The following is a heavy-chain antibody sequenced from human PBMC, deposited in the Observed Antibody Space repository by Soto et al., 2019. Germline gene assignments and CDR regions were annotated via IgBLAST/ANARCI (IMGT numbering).Heavy chain of an antibody. CDR1: GYTITEVS. D-gene: IGHD1-26*01. CDR3: ATWAVGARGAFDI. Sequence: ASVNGSCKGSGYTITEVSRHWRRQAPGKGLEWMGGFDPEDGETIYAQKFQGRVTMTEDTSTDTAYMELSSLRSEDTAVYYCATWAVGARGAFDIWGQGTMVTVSS. CDR2: FDPEDGET. J-gene: IGHJ3*02. V-gene: IGHV1-24*01.